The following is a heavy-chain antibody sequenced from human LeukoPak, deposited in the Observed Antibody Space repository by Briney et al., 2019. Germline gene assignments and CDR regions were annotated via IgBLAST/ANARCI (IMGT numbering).Heavy chain of an antibody. CDR2: IYHSGST. V-gene: IGHV4-38-2*02. CDR3: ARECRGVDTAMVGCYYYHVDV. J-gene: IGHJ6*03. CDR1: GYSISSGYY. D-gene: IGHD5-18*01. Sequence: SETLSLTCTVSGYSISSGYYWGWIRQPPGKGLEWIGSIYHSGSTYYNPSLKSRVTISVDTSKNQFSLKLSSVTAADTAVYYCARECRGVDTAMVGCYYYHVDVWGKGTTVTVSS.